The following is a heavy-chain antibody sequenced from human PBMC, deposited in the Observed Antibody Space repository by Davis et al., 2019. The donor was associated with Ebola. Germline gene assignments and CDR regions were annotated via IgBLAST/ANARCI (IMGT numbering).Heavy chain of an antibody. J-gene: IGHJ6*02. CDR2: ISYDGSNK. CDR3: ARDRINQSTYGDYVFYYYYGMDV. Sequence: GGSLRLSCAASGFTFSSYAMHWVRQAPGKGLEWVAVISYDGSNKYYSDSVKGRFTISRDNSNNTLFLQMNSLRAEDTAVYYCARDRINQSTYGDYVFYYYYGMDVWGQGTTVTVSS. V-gene: IGHV3-30-3*01. D-gene: IGHD4-17*01. CDR1: GFTFSSYA.